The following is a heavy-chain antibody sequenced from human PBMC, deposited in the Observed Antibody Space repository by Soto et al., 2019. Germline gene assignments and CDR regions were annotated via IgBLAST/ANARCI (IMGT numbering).Heavy chain of an antibody. J-gene: IGHJ5*02. Sequence: QVQLVQSGAEVKKPGSSVKVSCKASGGTFSSYTISWVRQAPGQGLEWMGRIIPILGIANYAQKFQGRVTITADKSTSTADMELSSLRSEDTAVYYCARVAPYSGSYDDIWFDPWGQGTLVTVSS. CDR2: IIPILGIA. CDR1: GGTFSSYT. CDR3: ARVAPYSGSYDDIWFDP. V-gene: IGHV1-69*02. D-gene: IGHD1-26*01.